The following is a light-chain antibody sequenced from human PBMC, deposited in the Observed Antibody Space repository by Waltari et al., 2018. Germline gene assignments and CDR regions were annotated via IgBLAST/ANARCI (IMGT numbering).Light chain of an antibody. CDR1: QDVKNY. CDR2: TAT. CDR3: QQNYAFPRT. Sequence: VIWVTQSPSLLSASTGDTVSITCRTSQDVKNYFPWYRQKPGKAPELLIYTATFLQTGVPSRFSGSGSGTDFTLTITSLQSEDFATYFCQQNYAFPRTFGQGTKVEVK. V-gene: IGKV1D-8*01. J-gene: IGKJ1*01.